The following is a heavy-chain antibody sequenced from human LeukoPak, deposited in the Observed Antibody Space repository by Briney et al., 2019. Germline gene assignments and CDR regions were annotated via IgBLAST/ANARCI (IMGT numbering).Heavy chain of an antibody. D-gene: IGHD3-16*01. CDR1: GFIFTHHW. CDR3: ARAVDVADY. CDR2: IKEDESAK. J-gene: IGHJ4*02. Sequence: PGRSLTLSCAASGFIFTHHWMRWVRQAPGEGLEWVANIKEDESAKFYADSERGRFTISRDNAKNSLYLQMNNLRVEDTAVYYCARAVDVADYWGRGTLVTVSS. V-gene: IGHV3-7*01.